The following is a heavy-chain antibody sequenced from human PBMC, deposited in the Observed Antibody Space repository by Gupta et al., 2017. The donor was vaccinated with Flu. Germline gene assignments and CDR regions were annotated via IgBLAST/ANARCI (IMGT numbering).Heavy chain of an antibody. CDR3: ARPRTVFGVVTLRSDHSMDG. CDR2: ISAYNGDT. J-gene: IGHJ6*02. Sequence: QVQLVQSGGEVKKPGASVKVSCQASGYTFTTYGISWVRQAPGQGLEWMGWISAYNGDTKDAQKFQGRITMTTETSTSTAYMELRSLRSDDTAIYYCARPRTVFGVVTLRSDHSMDGWGQGTTVIVSS. D-gene: IGHD3-3*01. V-gene: IGHV1-18*01. CDR1: GYTFTTYG.